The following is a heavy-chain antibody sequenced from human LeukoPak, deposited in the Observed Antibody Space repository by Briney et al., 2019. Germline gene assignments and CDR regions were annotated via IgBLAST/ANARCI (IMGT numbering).Heavy chain of an antibody. Sequence: GGSLRLSCAASGFTFSSYTMSWVRQAPGKGLEWVACISSSSSYIYHADSVKGRFTIFRDNAKNSLYLQMKSLRAEDTAVYYCARNRRPIGLHYYYFGMDVWGQGTTVTVSS. J-gene: IGHJ6*02. CDR2: ISSSSSYI. V-gene: IGHV3-21*01. CDR3: ARNRRPIGLHYYYFGMDV. CDR1: GFTFSSYT. D-gene: IGHD3/OR15-3a*01.